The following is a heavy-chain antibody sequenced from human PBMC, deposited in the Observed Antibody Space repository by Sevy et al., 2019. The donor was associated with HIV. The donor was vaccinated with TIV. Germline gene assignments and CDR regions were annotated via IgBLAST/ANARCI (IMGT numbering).Heavy chain of an antibody. V-gene: IGHV4-34*01. CDR2: INHSGST. J-gene: IGHJ6*02. CDR1: GGSFSGYY. Sequence: SQTLSLTCAVYGGSFSGYYWSWIRQPPGKGLEWIGEINHSGSTNYNPSLKSLVTISVDTSKNQFSLKLSSVTAADTAVYYCARGPRGYSYGATAGVWGQGTTVTVSS. D-gene: IGHD5-18*01. CDR3: ARGPRGYSYGATAGV.